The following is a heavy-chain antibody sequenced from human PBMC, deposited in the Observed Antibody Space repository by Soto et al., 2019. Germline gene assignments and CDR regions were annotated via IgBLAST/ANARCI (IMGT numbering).Heavy chain of an antibody. J-gene: IGHJ4*02. CDR3: ARDPGPVAGTSLFG. CDR1: GGSISNNTW. CDR2: IYHSGST. D-gene: IGHD6-19*01. Sequence: QVQLQESGPGLVKPSGTLSLTCAVSGGSISNNTWWSWVRQPPGKGLEWIGEIYHSGSTNYNPSLKSRVSISVDKSKNQFSLRLSSVTAADMAVYYCARDPGPVAGTSLFGWGQGTLVTVSS. V-gene: IGHV4-4*02.